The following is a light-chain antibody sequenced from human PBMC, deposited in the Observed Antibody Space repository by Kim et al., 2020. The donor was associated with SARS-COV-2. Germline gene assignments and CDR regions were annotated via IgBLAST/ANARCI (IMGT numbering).Light chain of an antibody. V-gene: IGKV1-39*01. J-gene: IGKJ3*01. Sequence: DIQMTQSPSSLSASVGDRVTITCRTSQSISSHLNWYHQKPGRAPKLLIYAASTLQGGVPSRFSGSGSETDFTLTISSLQPEDFGTYFCQQSYITPFTFGPGTKVYIK. CDR2: AAS. CDR3: QQSYITPFT. CDR1: QSISSH.